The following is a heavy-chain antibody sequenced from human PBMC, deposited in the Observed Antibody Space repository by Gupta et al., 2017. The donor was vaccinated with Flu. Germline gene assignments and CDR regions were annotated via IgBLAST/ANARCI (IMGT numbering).Heavy chain of an antibody. CDR2: ISHDGRDK. V-gene: IGHV3-30*04. Sequence: QVQLVESGGGVVQPGRSLRLSCSASGFTFGTHAFYWFLQATGKGLEWVAVISHDGRDKFFADSVKGRFTSSRDDSKNTLFLEMNSLRREDTAVYYCAKTKIPVVTFDAFDIWGRGTMVTVSS. CDR3: AKTKIPVVTFDAFDI. CDR1: GFTFGTHA. D-gene: IGHD3-22*01. J-gene: IGHJ3*02.